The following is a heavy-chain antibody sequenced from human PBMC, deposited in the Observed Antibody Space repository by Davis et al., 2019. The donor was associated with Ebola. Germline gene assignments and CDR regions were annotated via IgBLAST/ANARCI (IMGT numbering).Heavy chain of an antibody. CDR1: GFTFSSYA. Sequence: HTGGSLRLSCAASGFTFSSYAMDWVRQVPGKGLVWVSRINTDGSNTNYADSVKGRFTISRDNSKNTLYLQMNSLRAEDTAVYYCAKGAYCSSTSCYYDYYYYGMDVWGQGTTVTVSS. CDR2: INTDGSNT. J-gene: IGHJ6*02. V-gene: IGHV3-74*01. CDR3: AKGAYCSSTSCYYDYYYYGMDV. D-gene: IGHD2-2*01.